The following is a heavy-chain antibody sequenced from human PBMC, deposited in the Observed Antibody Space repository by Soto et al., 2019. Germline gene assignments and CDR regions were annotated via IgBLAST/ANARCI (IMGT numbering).Heavy chain of an antibody. CDR2: INHSGST. V-gene: IGHV4-34*01. D-gene: IGHD7-27*01. J-gene: IGHJ6*03. CDR1: GGSFSGYY. CDR3: ARAEATGDKDYYYMDV. Sequence: SETLSLTCAVYGGSFSGYYWSWIRQPPGKGLEWIGEINHSGSTNYNPSLKSRVTISVDTSKNQFSLKLSSVTAADTAVYYCARAEATGDKDYYYMDVWGKGTTVTVSS.